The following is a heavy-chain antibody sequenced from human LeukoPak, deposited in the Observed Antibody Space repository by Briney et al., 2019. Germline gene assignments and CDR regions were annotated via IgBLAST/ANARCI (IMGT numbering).Heavy chain of an antibody. Sequence: SETLSLTCAVYGGSFSGYYWSWIRQPPGKGLEWIGSIYHSGRTYYNPSLKSRVTISVDTSKNQFSLKLSSVTAADTAVYYCARHCLPWGSYYYGSGSYYSGWFDPWGQGTLVTVSS. CDR2: IYHSGRT. V-gene: IGHV4-34*01. CDR1: GGSFSGYY. D-gene: IGHD3-10*01. CDR3: ARHCLPWGSYYYGSGSYYSGWFDP. J-gene: IGHJ5*02.